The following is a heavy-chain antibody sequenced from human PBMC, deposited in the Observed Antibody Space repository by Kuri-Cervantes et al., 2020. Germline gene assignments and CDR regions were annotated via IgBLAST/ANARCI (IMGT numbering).Heavy chain of an antibody. J-gene: IGHJ6*02. CDR3: ARDLPAPHIVVVPAADQKYYYYYGMDV. Sequence: GESLKISCAASGFTFSSYAMHWVRQAPGKGLEWVAVISYDGSNKYYADSVKGRLTISRDNSKNTLYLQMNSLRDEDTAVYYCARDLPAPHIVVVPAADQKYYYYYGMDVWGQGTTVTVSS. V-gene: IGHV3-30-3*01. D-gene: IGHD2-2*01. CDR1: GFTFSSYA. CDR2: ISYDGSNK.